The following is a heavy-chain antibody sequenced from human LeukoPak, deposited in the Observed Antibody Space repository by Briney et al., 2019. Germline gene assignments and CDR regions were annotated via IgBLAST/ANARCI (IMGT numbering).Heavy chain of an antibody. Sequence: GGSLRLSCAASGFTFSSYAMHWVRQAPGKGLEWVAVISYDGSNKYYADSVKGRFTISRDNAKNSLYLQMSSLRAEDTAVYYCARDGRMGTTTDGFDIWGQGTMVTVSS. CDR3: ARDGRMGTTTDGFDI. CDR1: GFTFSSYA. V-gene: IGHV3-30*04. J-gene: IGHJ3*02. CDR2: ISYDGSNK. D-gene: IGHD1-26*01.